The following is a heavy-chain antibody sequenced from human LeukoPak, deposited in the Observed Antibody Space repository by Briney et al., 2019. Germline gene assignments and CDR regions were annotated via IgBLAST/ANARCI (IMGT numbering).Heavy chain of an antibody. V-gene: IGHV3-23*01. CDR1: GFTFSSYA. CDR2: ISGSGGST. Sequence: PGGSLRLSCAASGFTFSSYAMSWVRQAPGKGLEWVSAISGSGGSTYYADSVKGRFTISRDNPKNTLYLQMNSLRAEDTAVYYCAKGGGDFDAFDIWGQGTMVTVSS. D-gene: IGHD2-21*02. J-gene: IGHJ3*02. CDR3: AKGGGDFDAFDI.